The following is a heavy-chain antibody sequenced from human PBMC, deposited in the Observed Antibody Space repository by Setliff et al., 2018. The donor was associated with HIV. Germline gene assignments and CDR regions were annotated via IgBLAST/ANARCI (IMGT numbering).Heavy chain of an antibody. CDR3: ARSSYQQVDQKWVNWFDP. CDR2: INPNSGVT. CDR1: GYTFTTYA. D-gene: IGHD3-16*02. Sequence: ASVKVSCKASGYTFTTYAMNWVRQAPGQGLEWMGRINPNSGVTNYTQKFQGRVAMTRDTSINAVYMELSRLTFGDTAVYYCARSSYQQVDQKWVNWFDPWGQGTLVTVSS. J-gene: IGHJ5*02. V-gene: IGHV1-2*06.